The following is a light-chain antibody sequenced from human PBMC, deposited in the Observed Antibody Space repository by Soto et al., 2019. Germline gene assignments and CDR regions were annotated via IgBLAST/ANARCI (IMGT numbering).Light chain of an antibody. CDR2: DVI. V-gene: IGLV2-8*01. Sequence: QSALTQPPSASGSPGQSVAISCSGTSSDVGGYDYVSWYQQHPGQAPKLMIYDVIKRPSGVPDRFSGSKSGNTASLTVSGLQAEDEADYYCISYAGSSKVAFGGGTKLTVL. CDR1: SSDVGGYDY. CDR3: ISYAGSSKVA. J-gene: IGLJ2*01.